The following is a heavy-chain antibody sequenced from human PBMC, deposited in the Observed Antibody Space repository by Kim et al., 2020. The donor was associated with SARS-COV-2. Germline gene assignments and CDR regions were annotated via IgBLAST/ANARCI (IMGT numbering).Heavy chain of an antibody. CDR1: GFTFSDYY. CDR2: ISSSSSYT. Sequence: GGSLRLSCAASGFTFSDYYMSWIRQAPGKGLEWVSYISSSSSYTNYADSVKGRFTISRDNAKNSLYLQMNSLRGEDTAVYYCARDWDSSGYPLWGQGTMVTVSS. J-gene: IGHJ3*01. V-gene: IGHV3-11*06. D-gene: IGHD3-22*01. CDR3: ARDWDSSGYPL.